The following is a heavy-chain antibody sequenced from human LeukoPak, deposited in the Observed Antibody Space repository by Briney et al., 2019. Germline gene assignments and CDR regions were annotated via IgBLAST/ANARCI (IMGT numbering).Heavy chain of an antibody. J-gene: IGHJ5*02. CDR3: ARDPVVINSGGWFDP. Sequence: GGSLRLSCAASGFTFSDYYMSWIRQAPGKGLEWVSYISSSDSTIYYADSVKGRFTISRDNAKNSLYLQMNSLRAEDTAVYYCARDPVVINSGGWFDPWGQGTLVTVSS. V-gene: IGHV3-11*01. D-gene: IGHD3-22*01. CDR2: ISSSDSTI. CDR1: GFTFSDYY.